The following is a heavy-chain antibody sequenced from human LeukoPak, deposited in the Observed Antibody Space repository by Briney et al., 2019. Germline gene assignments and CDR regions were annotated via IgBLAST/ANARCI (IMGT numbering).Heavy chain of an antibody. V-gene: IGHV1-69*01. CDR2: IIPIFGTA. Sequence: ASVKVSCKASGGTFSSYAISWARQAPGQGLEWMGGIIPIFGTANYAQKFQGRVTITADESTSTAYMELSSLRSEDTAVYYCAREGGSSSWYRDWFDPWGQGTLVTVSS. CDR3: AREGGSSSWYRDWFDP. D-gene: IGHD6-13*01. CDR1: GGTFSSYA. J-gene: IGHJ5*02.